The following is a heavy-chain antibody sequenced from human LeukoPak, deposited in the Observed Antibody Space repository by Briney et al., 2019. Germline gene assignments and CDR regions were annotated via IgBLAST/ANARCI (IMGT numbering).Heavy chain of an antibody. CDR2: FDPEDGET. D-gene: IGHD3-10*01. CDR1: GYTLTELS. J-gene: IGHJ6*02. CDR3: QLWFGELREVDV. Sequence: ASVKVSCKVSGYTLTELSMHWVRQAPGKGLEWMGGFDPEDGETIYAQKFQGRVTMTEDTSTDTAYMELSSLRSEDTAVYYCQLWFGELREVDVWGQGTTVTVSS. V-gene: IGHV1-24*01.